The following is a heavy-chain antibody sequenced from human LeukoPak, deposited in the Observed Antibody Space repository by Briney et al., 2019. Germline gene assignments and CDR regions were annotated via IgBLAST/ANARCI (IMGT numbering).Heavy chain of an antibody. CDR1: GYTFTSYY. J-gene: IGHJ4*02. CDR3: ACAGTTYY. Sequence: GASVKVSCKASGYTFTSYYMHWVRQAPGQGLEWMGRIIPILGIANYAQKFQGRVTITADKSTSTAYMELSSLRSEDTAVYYCACAGTTYYWGQGTLVTVSS. CDR2: IIPILGIA. V-gene: IGHV1-69*02. D-gene: IGHD1-7*01.